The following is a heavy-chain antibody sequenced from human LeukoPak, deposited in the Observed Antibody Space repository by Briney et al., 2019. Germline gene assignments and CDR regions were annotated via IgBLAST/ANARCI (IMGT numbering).Heavy chain of an antibody. CDR1: GFTFSSYA. J-gene: IGHJ5*02. CDR3: AKGGYGDPFDP. CDR2: ISDSGGSI. D-gene: IGHD4-17*01. V-gene: IGHV3-23*01. Sequence: GGSLRLSCAASGFTFSSYAMSWVRQAPGKGLEWVSGISDSGGSIYYADSVKGRFTISRDNSKNTLYLQMNSLRAEDTAVYYCAKGGYGDPFDPWGQGTLVTVSS.